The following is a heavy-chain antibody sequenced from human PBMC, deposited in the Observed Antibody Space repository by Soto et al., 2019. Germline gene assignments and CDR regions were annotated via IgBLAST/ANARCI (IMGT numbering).Heavy chain of an antibody. CDR2: ISYDGSNK. CDR3: AREPRIVGLHFEY. J-gene: IGHJ4*02. CDR1: GFTFSSYA. Sequence: PGGSLRLSCAASGFTFSSYAMHWVRQAPGKGLEWVAVISYDGSNKYYADSVKGRFTISRDNSKNTLYLQMNSLRAEDTAVYYCAREPRIVGLHFEYWGQGTLVTVSS. D-gene: IGHD2-15*01. V-gene: IGHV3-30-3*01.